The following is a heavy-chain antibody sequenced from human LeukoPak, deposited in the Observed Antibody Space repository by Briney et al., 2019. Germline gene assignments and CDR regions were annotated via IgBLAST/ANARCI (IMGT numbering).Heavy chain of an antibody. CDR2: IYYSGNT. CDR3: ARQTGSGLFILP. CDR1: GYSISSGYY. Sequence: PSETLSLTCTVSGYSISSGYYWGWIRQPPGKGLEWIGSIYYSGNTYYNASLKSQVSISIDTSKNQFSLKLTSVTAADTAVYYCARQTGSGLFILPGGQGTLVTVSS. J-gene: IGHJ4*02. D-gene: IGHD3/OR15-3a*01. V-gene: IGHV4-38-2*02.